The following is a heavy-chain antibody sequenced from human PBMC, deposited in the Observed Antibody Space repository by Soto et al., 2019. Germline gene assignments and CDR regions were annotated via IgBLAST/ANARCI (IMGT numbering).Heavy chain of an antibody. J-gene: IGHJ5*02. Sequence: EVQLVESGGGVVPPGGSLRLSCAASGFTFSAYWMHWVRQAPGKGLMWVSRINCDGRTTSYADSVKGRFTISRENAKNTLYMQMNSLRAEATSVYYCARGAYGEYWFDPWDRGTLATVSS. D-gene: IGHD4-17*01. CDR2: INCDGRTT. V-gene: IGHV3-74*01. CDR1: GFTFSAYW. CDR3: ARGAYGEYWFDP.